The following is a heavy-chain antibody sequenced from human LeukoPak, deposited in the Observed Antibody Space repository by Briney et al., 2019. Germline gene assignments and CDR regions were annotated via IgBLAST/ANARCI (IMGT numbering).Heavy chain of an antibody. CDR3: ARVGRGALWVRYYYGMDV. V-gene: IGHV4-34*01. CDR2: INHSGST. J-gene: IGHJ6*02. CDR1: GGSFSGYY. D-gene: IGHD3-10*01. Sequence: PSETLSLTCAVYGGSFSGYYRSWIRQPPGKGLEWIGEINHSGSTNYNPSLKSRVTISVDTSKNQFSLKLSSVTAADTAVYYCARVGRGALWVRYYYGMDVWGQGTTVTVSS.